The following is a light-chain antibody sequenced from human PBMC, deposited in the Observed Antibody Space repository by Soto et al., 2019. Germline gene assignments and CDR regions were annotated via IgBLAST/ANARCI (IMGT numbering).Light chain of an antibody. V-gene: IGKV3-20*01. CDR2: GTL. CDR1: QSISSSY. J-gene: IGKJ4*01. CDR3: QQYSYLVT. Sequence: EIVLTQSPDTLSLSPGERATLSCRASQSISSSYLAWYQQKPGQAPRLLIYGTLVRATGIPDRFSGSGSGTDFTLTISRLDPEDFALYFCQQYSYLVTFGGGTKVEIK.